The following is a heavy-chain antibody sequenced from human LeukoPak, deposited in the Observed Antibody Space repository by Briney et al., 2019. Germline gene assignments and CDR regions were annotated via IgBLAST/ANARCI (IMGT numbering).Heavy chain of an antibody. Sequence: SETLSLTCTVSGDSISGYYWTWIRQPPGKGLEWIGYIYYSGSINYNPSLKSRLTISADTSKNQFSLKLSSVTAADTAVYYCARLQGDSTAIFDYWGQGILVSVSS. J-gene: IGHJ4*02. V-gene: IGHV4-59*01. CDR2: IYYSGSI. CDR3: ARLQGDSTAIFDY. CDR1: GDSISGYY. D-gene: IGHD2-21*01.